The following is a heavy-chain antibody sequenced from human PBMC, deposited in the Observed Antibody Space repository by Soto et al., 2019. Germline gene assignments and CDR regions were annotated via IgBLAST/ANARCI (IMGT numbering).Heavy chain of an antibody. Sequence: QGQLVQSGPEAKKPGASVKVSCKASGYTFSRYGISWVRQAPGQGLEWMGGISGYNGDTKYAQKVQGRVIMTIDTSTYTAYMELRSLTSDDTAIYYCAKNGQPPYYYYGMDVWGQGTTVTVSS. CDR1: GYTFSRYG. CDR3: AKNGQPPYYYYGMDV. V-gene: IGHV1-18*01. J-gene: IGHJ6*02. D-gene: IGHD2-8*01. CDR2: ISGYNGDT.